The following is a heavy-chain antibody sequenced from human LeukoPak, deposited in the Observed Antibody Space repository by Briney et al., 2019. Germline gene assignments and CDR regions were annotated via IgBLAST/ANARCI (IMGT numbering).Heavy chain of an antibody. V-gene: IGHV4-39*01. CDR1: GGSISSASYF. J-gene: IGHJ3*01. CDR2: LYYSGST. Sequence: AGTLSLTCTVSGGSISSASYFWGWIRQPPGKGLEWIGTLYYSGSTYYSAFLKSRVTMSGDTSRNQFSPRLSSVDAADTTVYYCAKAGVRYSDSSALYAFDFWGPGTMVTVSS. D-gene: IGHD3-22*01. CDR3: AKAGVRYSDSSALYAFDF.